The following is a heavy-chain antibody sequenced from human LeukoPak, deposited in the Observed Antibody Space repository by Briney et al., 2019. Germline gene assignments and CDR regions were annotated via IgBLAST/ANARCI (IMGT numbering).Heavy chain of an antibody. CDR2: IIPIFGTA. V-gene: IGHV1-69*13. D-gene: IGHD2-15*01. CDR3: ARGDCSGGSCYSDY. CDR1: GGTFSSYA. Sequence: GASVKVSCKASGGTFSSYAISWVQQAPGQGLEWMGGIIPIFGTANYAQKFQGRVTITADESTSTAYMELSSLRSEDTAVYYCARGDCSGGSCYSDYWGQGTLVTVSS. J-gene: IGHJ4*02.